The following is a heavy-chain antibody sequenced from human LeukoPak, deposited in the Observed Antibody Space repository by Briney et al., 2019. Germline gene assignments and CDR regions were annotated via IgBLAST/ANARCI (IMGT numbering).Heavy chain of an antibody. J-gene: IGHJ6*02. D-gene: IGHD4-17*01. CDR2: IYYSGST. CDR3: ARDGDQGYYGMDV. V-gene: IGHV4-59*13. Sequence: SETLSLTCTVSGGSISSYYWSWIRRPSGRGREWIGYIYYSGSTNYNPSLKSRVTISVDTSKNQFSLKLSSVTAPDTAVYYCARDGDQGYYGMDVWGQGTTVTVSS. CDR1: GGSISSYY.